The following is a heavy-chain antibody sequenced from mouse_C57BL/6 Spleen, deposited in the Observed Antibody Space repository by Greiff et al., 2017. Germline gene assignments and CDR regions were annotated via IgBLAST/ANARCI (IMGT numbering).Heavy chain of an antibody. D-gene: IGHD1-1*01. CDR2: IYPSDSET. Sequence: QVQLQQPGAELVRPGSSVKLSCKASGYTFTSYWMDWVKQRPGQGLEWVGNIYPSDSETHYNQKFKDKATLTVDKSSSTAYMQLSSLTSEDSAVYYCARGTVVATGSYWYFDVWGTGTTVTVSS. J-gene: IGHJ1*03. V-gene: IGHV1-61*01. CDR1: GYTFTSYW. CDR3: ARGTVVATGSYWYFDV.